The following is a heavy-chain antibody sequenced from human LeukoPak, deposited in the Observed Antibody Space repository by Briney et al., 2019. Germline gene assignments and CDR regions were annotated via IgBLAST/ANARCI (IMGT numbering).Heavy chain of an antibody. CDR2: ISSDGSTT. J-gene: IGHJ4*02. CDR3: ARVLDR. Sequence: PGGSLRLSCAASGFTFSSYWMHWVRQATGKGLVWVSRISSDGSTTSYAHSVKGRFTISRDNAKNTLYLQMNSLKAEDTAVYYCARVLDRWGQGTLVTVSS. CDR1: GFTFSSYW. V-gene: IGHV3-74*01.